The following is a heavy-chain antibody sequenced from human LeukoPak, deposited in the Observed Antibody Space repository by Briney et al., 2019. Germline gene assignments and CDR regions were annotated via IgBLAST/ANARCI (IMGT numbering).Heavy chain of an antibody. CDR2: INPSGGST. D-gene: IGHD3-22*01. J-gene: IGHJ4*02. CDR3: ARGGPDYYDSSGYYDY. CDR1: GYTFTSYY. V-gene: IGHV1-46*01. Sequence: ASVKVSCKASGYTFTSYYMHWVRQAPGQGLEWMGIINPSGGSTSYAQKFQGRVTMTRDTSTSTVYMELSSLRSEDTAVYYCARGGPDYYDSSGYYDYWGQGTLVTVSS.